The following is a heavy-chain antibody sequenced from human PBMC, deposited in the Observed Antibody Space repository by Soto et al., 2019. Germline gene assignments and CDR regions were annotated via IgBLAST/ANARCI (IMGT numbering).Heavy chain of an antibody. V-gene: IGHV4-59*01. D-gene: IGHD3-22*01. CDR3: AGHSDSSGHAEIDD. CDR1: GGSISSYY. J-gene: IGHJ4*02. Sequence: PSETLSLTCTVSGGSISSYYWTWIRQPPGKGLEWVGYIYYTGTTNYNPPLKSRATISVDTSKNEFSLKLSSVTAPDPAVYYCAGHSDSSGHAEIDDWGQGTLVTVSS. CDR2: IYYTGTT.